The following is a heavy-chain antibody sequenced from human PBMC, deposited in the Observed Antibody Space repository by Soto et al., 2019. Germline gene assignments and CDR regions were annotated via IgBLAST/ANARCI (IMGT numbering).Heavy chain of an antibody. Sequence: PSETLSLTCAVSGGSISSSNWWSWVRQPPGKGLEWIGEIYHSGSTNYNPSLKSRVTISVDTSKNQFSLKLSSVTAADTAVYYCARHTYYYDSSRYPGRLLDYWGQGTLVTVSS. D-gene: IGHD3-22*01. CDR2: IYHSGST. J-gene: IGHJ4*02. V-gene: IGHV4-4*02. CDR3: ARHTYYYDSSRYPGRLLDY. CDR1: GGSISSSNW.